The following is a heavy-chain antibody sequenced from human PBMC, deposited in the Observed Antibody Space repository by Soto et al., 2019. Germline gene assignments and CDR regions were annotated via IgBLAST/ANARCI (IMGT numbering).Heavy chain of an antibody. D-gene: IGHD5-18*01. CDR3: ARDQGRYSYID. CDR1: GGSISSYY. V-gene: IGHV4-59*01. J-gene: IGHJ4*02. Sequence: QVQLQESGPGLVKPSETLSLTCTVSGGSISSYYWSWIRQPPGKGLEWIGHIYYSGSTNYNPSLKSRVTISVDTSKNQFSLKLNSVTAADTAVYYCARDQGRYSYIDWGQGTLVIVSS. CDR2: IYYSGST.